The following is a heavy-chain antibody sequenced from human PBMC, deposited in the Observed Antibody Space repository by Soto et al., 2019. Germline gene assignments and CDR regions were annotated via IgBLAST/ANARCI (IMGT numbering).Heavy chain of an antibody. V-gene: IGHV1-3*01. CDR2: INAGNGNT. CDR3: ARAPTVAVPAAMGGDYYYYGMDV. J-gene: IGHJ6*02. CDR1: GYTFTSYA. D-gene: IGHD2-2*01. Sequence: QVQLVQSGAEVKKPGASVKVSCKASGYTFTSYAMHWVRQAPGQRLEWMGWINAGNGNTKYSQKFQGRGTITRVTSASTAYMELSSLRSDDTAVSYCARAPTVAVPAAMGGDYYYYGMDVWGQGTTVTVSS.